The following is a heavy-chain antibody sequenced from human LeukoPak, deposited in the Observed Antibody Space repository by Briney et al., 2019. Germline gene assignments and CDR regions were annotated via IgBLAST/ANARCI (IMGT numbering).Heavy chain of an antibody. CDR1: GGSFSGYY. D-gene: IGHD6-19*01. Sequence: SETLSLTCAVYGGSFSGYYWSWIRQPPGKGLEWIGSIYKDGRSQYNPSLKSRATISVDTSKNQFSLKLSSVTAADTAVYYCARHDGSGRRIALDFWGQGTLVTVSS. V-gene: IGHV4-34*01. CDR3: ARHDGSGRRIALDF. CDR2: IYKDGRS. J-gene: IGHJ4*02.